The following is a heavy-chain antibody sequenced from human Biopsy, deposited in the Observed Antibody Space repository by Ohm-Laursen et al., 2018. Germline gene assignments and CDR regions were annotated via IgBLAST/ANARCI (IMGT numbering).Heavy chain of an antibody. Sequence: GTLSLTCTVSGGTLSSYSWSWLRPPSGQGLEWIGQVYTSGITNYNPSINSRVTMSVDTYKNKFSQRMSPVTAADTAVYYCARDRDRRGWFDPWGQGTLVTVSS. V-gene: IGHV4-4*07. CDR2: VYTSGIT. J-gene: IGHJ5*02. D-gene: IGHD1-14*01. CDR3: ARDRDRRGWFDP. CDR1: GGTLSSYS.